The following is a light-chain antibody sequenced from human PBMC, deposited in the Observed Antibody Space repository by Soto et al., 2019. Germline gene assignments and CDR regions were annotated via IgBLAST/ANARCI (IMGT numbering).Light chain of an antibody. CDR3: QQRATWPPFT. CDR2: GVS. CDR1: QSVTSSY. Sequence: EIVLTQSPGTVSLSPGERATLSCRASQSVTSSYLAWYQQKPGQAPRLLIYGVSSRATGIPDRFSGSGAGTDFTLTISRLEPEDFAVYYCQQRATWPPFTFGPGTKVDLK. V-gene: IGKV3D-20*02. J-gene: IGKJ3*01.